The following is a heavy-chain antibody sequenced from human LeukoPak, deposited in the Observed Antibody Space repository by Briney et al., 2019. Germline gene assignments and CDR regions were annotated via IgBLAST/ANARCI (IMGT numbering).Heavy chain of an antibody. CDR2: IYYSGST. D-gene: IGHD3-10*01. CDR3: AREERLILWFGELLMPQYNWFDP. CDR1: GGSISSSSYY. Sequence: PSETLSLTCTVSGGSISSSSYYWGWIRQPPGKGLEWIGSIYYSGSTYYNPSLKSRVTISVDTSKNQFSLKLSSVTAADTAVYYCAREERLILWFGELLMPQYNWFDPWGQGTLVTVSS. V-gene: IGHV4-39*07. J-gene: IGHJ5*02.